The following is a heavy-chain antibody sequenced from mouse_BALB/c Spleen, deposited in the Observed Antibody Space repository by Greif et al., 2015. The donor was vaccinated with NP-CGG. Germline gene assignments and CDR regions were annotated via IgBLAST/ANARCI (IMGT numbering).Heavy chain of an antibody. D-gene: IGHD1-1*01. CDR2: IYPGDGDT. CDR3: ARDDYGTRYFDV. J-gene: IGHJ1*01. Sequence: VQLVESGAELVRPGSSVKISCKASGYAFSSYWMNWVKQRPGQGLEWIGQIYPGDGDTNYNGKFKGKATLTADKSSSTAYMQLSSLTSEDSAVYFCARDDYGTRYFDVWGAGTTVTVSS. CDR1: GYAFSSYW. V-gene: IGHV1-80*01.